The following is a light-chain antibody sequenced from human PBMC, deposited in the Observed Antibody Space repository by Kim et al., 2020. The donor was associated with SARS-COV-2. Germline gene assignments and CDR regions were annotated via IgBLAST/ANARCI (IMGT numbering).Light chain of an antibody. CDR3: NSRDTSGNPWV. CDR2: GKN. Sequence: SSELTQDPAVSVALGQTVRITCQGDSFRNYYASWYQQKPGQAPVLVISGKNNRPSGIPDRFSGSSSGNTASLTITGAQAEDEADYYCNSRDTSGNPWVFG. J-gene: IGLJ3*02. V-gene: IGLV3-19*01. CDR1: SFRNYY.